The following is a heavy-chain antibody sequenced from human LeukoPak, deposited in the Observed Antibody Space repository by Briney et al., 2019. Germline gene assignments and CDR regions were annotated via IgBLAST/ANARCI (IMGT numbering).Heavy chain of an antibody. Sequence: SETLSLTCTVSGGSLSPYYWSWIRQSPGKGLEWIGYISYSGSTNSHPSLKSRVTISVDMSKPQFYLELSSVTAADTAVYYCARDRSGYCSGGSCYSAGFFDYWGQGTLVTASS. J-gene: IGHJ4*02. CDR3: ARDRSGYCSGGSCYSAGFFDY. CDR1: GGSLSPYY. CDR2: ISYSGST. V-gene: IGHV4-59*01. D-gene: IGHD2-15*01.